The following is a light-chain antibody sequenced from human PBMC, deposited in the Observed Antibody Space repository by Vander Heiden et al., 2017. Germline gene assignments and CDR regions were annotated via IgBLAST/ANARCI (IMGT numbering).Light chain of an antibody. Sequence: DIVLTQSPGTLSLSPGERATLSCRASPSVSSSYLAWYQQKPGQAPRLLIYGASSRATGIPDRFSGSGSGTDFTLTISRLEPEDFAVYYCQQDGSSPQTFGQGTKVEIK. CDR1: PSVSSSY. V-gene: IGKV3-20*01. J-gene: IGKJ1*01. CDR2: GAS. CDR3: QQDGSSPQT.